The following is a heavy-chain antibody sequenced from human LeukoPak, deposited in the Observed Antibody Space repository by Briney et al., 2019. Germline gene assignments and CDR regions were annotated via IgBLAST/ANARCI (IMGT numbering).Heavy chain of an antibody. CDR2: ISGSGGST. D-gene: IGHD4-17*01. CDR3: AKGYYADYFFDF. V-gene: IGHV3-23*01. J-gene: IGHJ4*02. Sequence: GGSLRLSCAASGFTFSDYAMSWVRQAPGKGLEWVSAISGSGGSTHYADSVKGRFTISRDNSKNTLYLRVNSLRAEDTAVYYCAKGYYADYFFDFWGQGTLVTVSS. CDR1: GFTFSDYA.